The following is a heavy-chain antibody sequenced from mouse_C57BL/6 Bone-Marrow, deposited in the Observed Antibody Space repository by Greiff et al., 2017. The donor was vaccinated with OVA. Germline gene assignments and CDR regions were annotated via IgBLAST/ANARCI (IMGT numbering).Heavy chain of an antibody. CDR1: GYTFTDYY. J-gene: IGHJ4*01. Sequence: QVHVKQSGAELVRPGASVKLSCKASGYTFTDYYINWVKQRPGQGLEWIARIYPGSGNTYYNEKFKGKATLTAEKSSSTAYMQLSSLTSEDSAVYFCARGDVDYIAMDYWGQGTSVTVSS. CDR2: IYPGSGNT. CDR3: ARGDVDYIAMDY. D-gene: IGHD2-12*01. V-gene: IGHV1-76*01.